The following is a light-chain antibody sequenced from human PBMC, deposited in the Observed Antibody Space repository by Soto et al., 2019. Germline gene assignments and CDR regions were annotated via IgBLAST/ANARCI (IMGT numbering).Light chain of an antibody. CDR2: GAS. CDR1: QSVSSN. J-gene: IGKJ1*01. CDR3: QQYNNWPQT. Sequence: EIVMTQSPATLSVSPGERATLSCRASQSVSSNLAWYQQKPGQAPRLLIYGASTRATGIPATCSGSGSGTDYSRTISSLQSSDFPVYYCQQYNNWPQTFGQATKVEIK. V-gene: IGKV3-15*01.